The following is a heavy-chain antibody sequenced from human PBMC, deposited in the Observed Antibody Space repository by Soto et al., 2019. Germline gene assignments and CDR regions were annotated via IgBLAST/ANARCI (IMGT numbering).Heavy chain of an antibody. CDR2: IDWDDDK. CDR3: ARISSTGKEPKAYFDY. Sequence: SGPTQVNPTQTLTLTCTFSGLSLSTSGMCVSWIRQPPGKALEWLALIDWDDDKYYSTSLKTRLTISKDNSKNQVVLTMTNMDPFDTSKYYCARISSTGKEPKAYFDYWGQGTLVTVSS. J-gene: IGHJ4*02. CDR1: GLSLSTSGMC. D-gene: IGHD4-17*01. V-gene: IGHV2-70*01.